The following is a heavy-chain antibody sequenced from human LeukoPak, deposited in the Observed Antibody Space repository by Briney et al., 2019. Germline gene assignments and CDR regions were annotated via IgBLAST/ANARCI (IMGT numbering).Heavy chain of an antibody. D-gene: IGHD3-22*01. CDR1: GFTFSNYW. J-gene: IGHJ4*02. Sequence: GGSLRLSCTASGFTFSNYWMHWVRQAPGKGLVRVSLVNDDGSTTVYADSVKGRFTISRDNAKNTLYLQMNSLRAEDTAVYYCARDDSSARANYWGQGALVTVSS. V-gene: IGHV3-74*01. CDR3: ARDDSSARANY. CDR2: VNDDGSTT.